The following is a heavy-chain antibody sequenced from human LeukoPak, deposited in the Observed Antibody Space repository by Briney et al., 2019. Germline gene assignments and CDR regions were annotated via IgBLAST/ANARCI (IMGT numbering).Heavy chain of an antibody. Sequence: SETLSLTCTVSGGSISSSSYYWSWIRQPPGKGLEWIGEINHSGSTNYNPSLKSRVTISVDTSKNHFSLKLSSVTAADTAVYYCARGGARMRWLQLRGSLPLDYWGQGTLVTVSS. CDR2: INHSGST. D-gene: IGHD5-24*01. CDR3: ARGGARMRWLQLRGSLPLDY. CDR1: GGSISSSSYY. J-gene: IGHJ4*02. V-gene: IGHV4-39*02.